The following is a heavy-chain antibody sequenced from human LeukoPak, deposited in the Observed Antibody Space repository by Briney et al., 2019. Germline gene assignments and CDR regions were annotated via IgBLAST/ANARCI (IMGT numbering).Heavy chain of an antibody. CDR2: ISYDGSNK. D-gene: IGHD3-10*01. J-gene: IGHJ3*02. CDR1: GFTFSSYS. CDR3: AKERYYYGSGSENDAFDI. Sequence: GGSLRLSCAASGFTFSSYSMIWVRQAPGKGLEWVAIISYDGSNKYYADSVKGRFTISRDNSKNTLFLQMNSLRAEDTAVYFCAKERYYYGSGSENDAFDIWGQGTMVTVSS. V-gene: IGHV3-30*18.